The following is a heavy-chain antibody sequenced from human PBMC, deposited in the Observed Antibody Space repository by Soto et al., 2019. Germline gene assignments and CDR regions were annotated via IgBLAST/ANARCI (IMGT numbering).Heavy chain of an antibody. CDR2: ISGSGGII. D-gene: IGHD3-22*01. CDR3: GRDTYYDGSGYHSGGVDF. Sequence: NPGGSLRLSCAASGFTFGGFYMGWIRQAPGRGLEWVSFISGSGGIIYLADSVKGRFAISRDNTKNSLYLRMNSLRAEDTAVYYCGRDTYYDGSGYHSGGVDFWGQGTLVTVSS. V-gene: IGHV3-11*01. J-gene: IGHJ4*02. CDR1: GFTFGGFY.